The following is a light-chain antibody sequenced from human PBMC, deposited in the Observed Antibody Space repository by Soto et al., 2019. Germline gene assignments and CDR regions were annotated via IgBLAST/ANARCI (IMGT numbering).Light chain of an antibody. CDR2: DAS. J-gene: IGKJ1*01. Sequence: DIQMTQSPSPLSASVGDRVTITCRASQSISNKLAWYQQKAGKAPKVLIYDASTLESGVPSRFSGSGSGTEFTLTISSLQPDDFATYYCQQYHTYSRTFGQGAKVDIK. CDR3: QQYHTYSRT. V-gene: IGKV1-5*01. CDR1: QSISNK.